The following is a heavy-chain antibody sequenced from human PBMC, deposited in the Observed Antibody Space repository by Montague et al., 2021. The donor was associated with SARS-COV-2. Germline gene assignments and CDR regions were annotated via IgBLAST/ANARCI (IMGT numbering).Heavy chain of an antibody. CDR1: GFTFSNYE. CDR3: ARDRGYGDFNYYGMDV. D-gene: IGHD4-17*01. J-gene: IGHJ6*02. V-gene: IGHV3-48*03. Sequence: SLRLSCAASGFTFSNYEMNWVRQAPGKGLEWVLYISSSGSTIYYADSVKGRFAIFRDNAQNSLYLQMNSLRAGDTGVYYCARDRGYGDFNYYGMDVWGQGTTVTVSS. CDR2: ISSSGSTI.